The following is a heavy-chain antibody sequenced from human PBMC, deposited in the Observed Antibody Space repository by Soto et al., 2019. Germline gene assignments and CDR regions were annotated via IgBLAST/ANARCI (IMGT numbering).Heavy chain of an antibody. CDR3: AMVDVYVTPSPQDV. J-gene: IGHJ6*02. CDR1: GYTFTRYG. V-gene: IGHV1-18*01. D-gene: IGHD3-16*01. CDR2: INTYNGNT. Sequence: QVKLVQSGAEVKNPGASVKVSCKASGYTFTRYGIGWARQAPGQGLEWMGWINTYNGNTNYAQNVKGRVTLTTDTSTSTAYMELRSLRSNDTAIYYCAMVDVYVTPSPQDVWGQGTTVIVSS.